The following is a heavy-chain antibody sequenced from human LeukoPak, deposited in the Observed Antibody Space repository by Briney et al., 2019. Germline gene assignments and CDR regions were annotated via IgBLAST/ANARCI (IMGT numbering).Heavy chain of an antibody. Sequence: SETLPLTCTVSSGSISTSNYYWGWVRQPPGKALEWIGNIFYSGSTYYSPSLKSRVTISLDTSRSQFSLKLNSVTAADTAVYYCARDEYYYDSSGSYYFDYWGQGTLVTVSS. D-gene: IGHD3-22*01. CDR3: ARDEYYYDSSGSYYFDY. J-gene: IGHJ4*02. CDR1: SGSISTSNYY. V-gene: IGHV4-39*07. CDR2: IFYSGST.